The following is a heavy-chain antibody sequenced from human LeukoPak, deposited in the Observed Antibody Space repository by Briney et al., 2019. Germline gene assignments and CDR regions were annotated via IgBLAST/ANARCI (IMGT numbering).Heavy chain of an antibody. CDR3: ASGDYGDYAIY. CDR2: ISGSSSYI. CDR1: GFTFSSDS. D-gene: IGHD4-17*01. J-gene: IGHJ4*02. Sequence: GGSLRLSCAASGFTFSSDSMNWVRQAPGKGLEWVSSISGSSSYIYYADSVKGRFTISRDNAKNSLYLQMDSLRAEDTAVYYCASGDYGDYAIYWGQGTLVTVSS. V-gene: IGHV3-21*01.